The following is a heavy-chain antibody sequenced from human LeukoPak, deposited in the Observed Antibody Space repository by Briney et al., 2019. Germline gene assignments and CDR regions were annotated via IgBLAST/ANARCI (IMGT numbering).Heavy chain of an antibody. Sequence: GGSLRLSCAASGFTFSSYAMSWVRQAPGKGLEWVSAISGSGGSTYYADSVKGRFTISRDNSKNTLYLQMNSLRAEDTAVYYCAKDPYRSSTSCYNWFDPWGQGTLVTVSS. V-gene: IGHV3-23*01. CDR2: ISGSGGST. D-gene: IGHD2-2*01. CDR3: AKDPYRSSTSCYNWFDP. J-gene: IGHJ5*02. CDR1: GFTFSSYA.